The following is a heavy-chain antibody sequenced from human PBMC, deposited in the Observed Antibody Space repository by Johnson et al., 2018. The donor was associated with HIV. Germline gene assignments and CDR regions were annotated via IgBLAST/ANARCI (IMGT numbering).Heavy chain of an antibody. Sequence: QVQLVESGGGVVQPGRSLRLSCAASGFTCSSYAMHWVRQAPGKGLERVVVISYDGSNKYYADSVKGRFTISRDNSKNTLHLQMNSLRAADTAVYYCARGGLLWFGHPADWGQGTMVTVSS. CDR3: ARGGLLWFGHPAD. CDR1: GFTCSSYA. J-gene: IGHJ3*01. V-gene: IGHV3-30-3*01. D-gene: IGHD3-10*01. CDR2: ISYDGSNK.